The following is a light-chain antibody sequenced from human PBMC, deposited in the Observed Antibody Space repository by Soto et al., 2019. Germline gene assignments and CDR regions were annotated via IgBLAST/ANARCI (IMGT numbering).Light chain of an antibody. V-gene: IGLV2-11*01. Sequence: QSALTQPRSVSGSPGQAVTISCTGTSSDVGGSNYVSWYQQHPGKAPKLVLYDVTRRPSGVPDRFSGSKSGNTASLTISGLQAEDEADYYCCSYAGSSLWVFGGGTKLTVL. J-gene: IGLJ3*02. CDR3: CSYAGSSLWV. CDR2: DVT. CDR1: SSDVGGSNY.